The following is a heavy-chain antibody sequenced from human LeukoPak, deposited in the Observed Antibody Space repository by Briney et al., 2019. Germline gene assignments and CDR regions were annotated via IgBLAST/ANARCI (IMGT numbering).Heavy chain of an antibody. CDR3: ARASGDDY. Sequence: GGSLRLSCAASGFTFSSHSMNWVRQAPGKRLEWVSSISSSSSYIYYADSVKGRFTIYRDNAKNSLYLQMNSLRAEDTAVYYCARASGDDYWGQGTLVTVSS. D-gene: IGHD3-10*01. CDR1: GFTFSSHS. V-gene: IGHV3-21*01. J-gene: IGHJ4*02. CDR2: ISSSSSYI.